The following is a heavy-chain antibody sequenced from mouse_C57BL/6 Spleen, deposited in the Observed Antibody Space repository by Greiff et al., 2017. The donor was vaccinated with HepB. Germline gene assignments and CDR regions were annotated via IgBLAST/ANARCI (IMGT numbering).Heavy chain of an antibody. J-gene: IGHJ2*01. CDR2: INPSSGYT. CDR1: GYTFTSYT. Sequence: QVQLQQSGAELARPGASVKMSCKASGYTFTSYTMHWVKQRPGQGLEWIGYINPSSGYTKYNQKFKDKATLTADKSSSTAYMQLSSLNSEDSAVYYCANGPYNRGFDYWGQGTTLTVSS. V-gene: IGHV1-4*01. D-gene: IGHD1-3*01. CDR3: ANGPYNRGFDY.